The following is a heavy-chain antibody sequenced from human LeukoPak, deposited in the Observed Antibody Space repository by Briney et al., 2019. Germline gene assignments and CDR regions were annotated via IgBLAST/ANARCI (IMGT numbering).Heavy chain of an antibody. CDR2: INHSGST. V-gene: IGHV4-34*01. Sequence: SETLSLTCAVYGGSFSGYYWSWIRQPPGKGLEWIGEINHSGSTNYNPSLKSRVTISVDTSKNQFSLKLSSVTAADTAAYYCARTFYYDFWSGYYMGPDYWGQGTLVTVSS. D-gene: IGHD3-3*01. CDR3: ARTFYYDFWSGYYMGPDY. CDR1: GGSFSGYY. J-gene: IGHJ4*02.